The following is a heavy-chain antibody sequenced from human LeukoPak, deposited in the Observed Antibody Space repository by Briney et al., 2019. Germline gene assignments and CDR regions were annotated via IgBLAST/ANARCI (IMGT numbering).Heavy chain of an antibody. Sequence: ASEKVSCKASGYTCTSYGISWVRQATGQGLEWMGWISAYNGNTNYAQKLQGRVTMTTDTSTSTAYMELRSLRSDDTAVYYCARDSRVAGNDYWGQGTLVTVSS. D-gene: IGHD6-19*01. CDR2: ISAYNGNT. J-gene: IGHJ4*02. CDR3: ARDSRVAGNDY. CDR1: GYTCTSYG. V-gene: IGHV1-18*01.